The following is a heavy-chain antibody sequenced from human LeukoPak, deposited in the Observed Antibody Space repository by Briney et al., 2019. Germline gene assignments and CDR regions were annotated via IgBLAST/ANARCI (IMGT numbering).Heavy chain of an antibody. CDR2: INPNSGGT. CDR1: RGTFSSYA. D-gene: IGHD3-22*01. Sequence: ASVKVSCKASRGTFSSYAISWVRQAPGQGLEWMGWINPNSGGTNYAQKFQGRVTMTRDTSISTAYMELSRLRSDDTAVYYCARERVSYYDSSGYYLGIDYWGQGTLVTVSS. J-gene: IGHJ4*02. CDR3: ARERVSYYDSSGYYLGIDY. V-gene: IGHV1-2*02.